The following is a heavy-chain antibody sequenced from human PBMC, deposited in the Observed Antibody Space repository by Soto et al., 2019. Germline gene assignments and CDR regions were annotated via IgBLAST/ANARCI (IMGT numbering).Heavy chain of an antibody. J-gene: IGHJ1*01. CDR1: GGTFSSYA. Sequence: QVQLVQSGAEVKKPGSSVKVSCKASGGTFSSYAISWVRQAPGQGLEWMGGIIPIFGTANYAQKFQGRVTITADESTSTANMELSSLRSEDTAVYYCAVGRYNWTPKYFQHWGQGTLVTVSS. D-gene: IGHD1-20*01. V-gene: IGHV1-69*01. CDR3: AVGRYNWTPKYFQH. CDR2: IIPIFGTA.